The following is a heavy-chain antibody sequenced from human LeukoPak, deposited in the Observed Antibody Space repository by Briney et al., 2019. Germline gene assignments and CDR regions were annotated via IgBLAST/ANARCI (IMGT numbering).Heavy chain of an antibody. CDR1: GFTFSTYE. V-gene: IGHV3-48*03. J-gene: IGHJ4*02. Sequence: GGSLRLSCAASGFTFSTYEMDWVRQAPGKELEWVSYISSRGSSTYYADSVKGRFTISRDNAKNSLYLQMSSLRVEDTAVYYCARGAAGGDFDYWGQGTLVTVSS. D-gene: IGHD6-13*01. CDR3: ARGAAGGDFDY. CDR2: ISSRGSST.